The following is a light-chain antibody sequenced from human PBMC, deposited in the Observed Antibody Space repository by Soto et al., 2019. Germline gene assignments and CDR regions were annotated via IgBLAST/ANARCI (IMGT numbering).Light chain of an antibody. CDR1: SSNIGAGYD. J-gene: IGLJ3*02. V-gene: IGLV1-40*01. CDR2: GNS. CDR3: QSYDSSLNWV. Sequence: SVLTQPPSVSGAPGQRVTISCTGSSSNIGAGYDVHWYQQLPGTAPKLLIYGNSNRPSGVPDRFSGSKSGTSASLAITGLQAADEADYYCQSYDSSLNWVFGGGTKLTVL.